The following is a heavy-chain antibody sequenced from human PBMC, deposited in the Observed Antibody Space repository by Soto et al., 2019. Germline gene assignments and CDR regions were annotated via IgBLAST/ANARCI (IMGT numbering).Heavy chain of an antibody. CDR1: GGSFSGYY. D-gene: IGHD3-16*02. V-gene: IGHV4-34*01. J-gene: IGHJ5*02. CDR2: INHSGST. CDR3: ARIIVMITSGGVIEYNWFDP. Sequence: QVQLQQWGAGLLKPSETLSLTCAVYGGSFSGYYWSWIRQPPGKGLEWIGEINHSGSTNYNPSLKSRLTISVDTSKSQFSLKLSSVTAADTVVYYCARIIVMITSGGVIEYNWFDPWGHGTLVTVSS.